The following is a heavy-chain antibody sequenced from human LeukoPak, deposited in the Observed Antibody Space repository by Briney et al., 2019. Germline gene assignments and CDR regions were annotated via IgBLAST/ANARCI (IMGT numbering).Heavy chain of an antibody. D-gene: IGHD2-2*01. J-gene: IGHJ3*02. V-gene: IGHV2-5*01. CDR2: IYWNDDK. CDR1: GFSLSTSGVG. CDR3: AHSLREGTVVPAREHDAFDI. Sequence: SGPTLVKPTQTLTLTCTFSGFSLSTSGVGVGWIRQPPGKALEWLELIYWNDDKRYSPSLKSRLTITKDTSKNQVVLTMTNMDPVDTATYYCAHSLREGTVVPAREHDAFDIWGQGTMVTVSS.